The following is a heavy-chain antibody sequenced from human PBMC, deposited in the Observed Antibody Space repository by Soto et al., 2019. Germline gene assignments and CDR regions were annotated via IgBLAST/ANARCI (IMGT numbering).Heavy chain of an antibody. CDR1: GGSFISYI. CDR3: AKSLVFVDHAYMDV. CDR2: SIPIQGRA. D-gene: IGHD2-21*01. Sequence: QVQLVQSGAEVRKPGSSVKVSCEASGGSFISYIFTWVRQAPGQGLEWMGRSIPIQGRADYALKFQDRVTITADRSTQTVYMELRSLRPEDTALYHCAKSLVFVDHAYMDVWGKGNTVTVSS. V-gene: IGHV1-69*02. J-gene: IGHJ6*03.